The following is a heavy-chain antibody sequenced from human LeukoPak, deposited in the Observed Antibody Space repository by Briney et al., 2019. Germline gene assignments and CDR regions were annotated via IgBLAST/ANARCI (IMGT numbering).Heavy chain of an antibody. CDR2: IYYSGST. D-gene: IGHD4-17*01. Sequence: KPSETLSLTCTVSGGSISSYYWSWIRQPPGKGLEWIGYIYYSGSTNYNPSLKSRVTISVDTSKNQFSLKLSSVTAADTAVYYCARHGPVHDAFDIWGQGTMVTVSS. J-gene: IGHJ3*02. V-gene: IGHV4-59*08. CDR1: GGSISSYY. CDR3: ARHGPVHDAFDI.